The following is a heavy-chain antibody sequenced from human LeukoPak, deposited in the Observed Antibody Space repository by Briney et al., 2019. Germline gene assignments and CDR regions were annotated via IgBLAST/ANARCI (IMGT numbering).Heavy chain of an antibody. CDR3: ARDLYYDSSGYYFDY. CDR1: GFTFDDYG. CDR2: INWNGGST. J-gene: IGHJ4*02. Sequence: GGSLRLSCAASGFTFDDYGMSWVRQAPGKGLEWVSGINWNGGSTGYADSVKGRFTISRDSAKNSLYLQMNSLRAEDTAVYYCARDLYYDSSGYYFDYWGQGTLVTVSS. D-gene: IGHD3-22*01. V-gene: IGHV3-20*04.